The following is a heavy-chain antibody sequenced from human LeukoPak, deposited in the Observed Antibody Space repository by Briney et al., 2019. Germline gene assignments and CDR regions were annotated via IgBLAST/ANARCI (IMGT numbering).Heavy chain of an antibody. D-gene: IGHD3-3*01. Sequence: ASVKVSCRASGNTFTGYYMHWLRQAPGQGLEWIGWISPKSGGTEYAQKFQGWVTMTRDTSISTVYMELRRLRSDDTAVYYCAREKGAEIFGVVIDYYGMDVWGQGTTVTVSS. J-gene: IGHJ6*02. CDR2: ISPKSGGT. CDR3: AREKGAEIFGVVIDYYGMDV. CDR1: GNTFTGYY. V-gene: IGHV1-2*04.